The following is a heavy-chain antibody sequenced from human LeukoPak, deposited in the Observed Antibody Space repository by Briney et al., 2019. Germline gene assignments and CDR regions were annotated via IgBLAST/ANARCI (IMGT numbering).Heavy chain of an antibody. CDR3: ARDSRGEGRAAAGRGAFDI. J-gene: IGHJ3*02. V-gene: IGHV3-21*01. D-gene: IGHD6-13*01. CDR1: GFTFSSYS. Sequence: LGGSLRLSCAASGFTFSSYSMNWVRQAPGKGLEWVSSISSISSYIYYADSVKGRFTISRDNAKNSLYLQMYSLRAEDTAVYYCARDSRGEGRAAAGRGAFDIWGQGTMVTVSS. CDR2: ISSISSYI.